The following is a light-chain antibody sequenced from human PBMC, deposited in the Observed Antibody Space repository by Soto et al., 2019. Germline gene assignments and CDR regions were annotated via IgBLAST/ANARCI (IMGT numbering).Light chain of an antibody. V-gene: IGKV3-11*01. Sequence: VLTQSPVPLSLSPGARATLSCRASQNFRGLLAWYQQKPGQAPRLLIYDAYNRATGIPPRFSGSRSGTDFTLTISSLEPEDSAVDYCQQRHMWPITFGQGTRLEIK. J-gene: IGKJ5*01. CDR3: QQRHMWPIT. CDR1: QNFRGL. CDR2: DAY.